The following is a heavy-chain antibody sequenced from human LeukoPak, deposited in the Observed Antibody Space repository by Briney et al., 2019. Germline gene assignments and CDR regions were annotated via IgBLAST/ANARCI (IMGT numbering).Heavy chain of an antibody. V-gene: IGHV3-48*02. CDR1: GFTFSSYT. J-gene: IGHJ4*02. CDR3: ARGRSRVDYFDY. D-gene: IGHD2-15*01. CDR2: ISSSSTTI. Sequence: PGGSLRLSCAASGFTFSSYTLNWVRQAPGKGLEWISYISSSSTTIYYADSVKGRFTISRDNVKNSLYLQMNSLRDADTAVYYCARGRSRVDYFDYWGQGTLVTVSS.